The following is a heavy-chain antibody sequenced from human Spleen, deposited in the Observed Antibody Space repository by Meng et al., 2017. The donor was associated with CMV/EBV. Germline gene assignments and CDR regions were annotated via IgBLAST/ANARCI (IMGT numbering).Heavy chain of an antibody. J-gene: IGHJ3*01. CDR1: GYSFITHE. V-gene: IGHV1-8*01. D-gene: IGHD1-26*01. CDR2: VNPFNGHT. CDR3: ASAFATNEAFHV. Sequence: ASVKVSCKASGYSFITHEIHWVRQAAGQGLEWMGWVNPFNGHTAYAQQVRDRVSMTSNTSLTTAYLELINLKPADTAFYFCASAFATNEAFHVWGPGTVVTVSS.